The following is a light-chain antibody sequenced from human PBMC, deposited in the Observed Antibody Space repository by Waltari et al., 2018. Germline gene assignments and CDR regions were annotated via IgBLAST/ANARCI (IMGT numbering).Light chain of an antibody. CDR1: QTISGR. V-gene: IGKV1-5*03. CDR3: QQYNEFPWT. Sequence: DVQMTQSPSFLSASVGDGVTITCRASQTISGRLAWYQQKPGAAPKLLSYKASNLDGGGPSRFSGSDSGAEFTLTISSLQPDDFATYYCQQYNEFPWTFGQGTKVDIK. CDR2: KAS. J-gene: IGKJ1*01.